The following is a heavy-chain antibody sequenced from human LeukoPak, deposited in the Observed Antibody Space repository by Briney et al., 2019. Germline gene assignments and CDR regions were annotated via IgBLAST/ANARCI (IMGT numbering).Heavy chain of an antibody. Sequence: GASVKVSCKASGHTFTRYYIHWVRQAPGQGLEWMGIINPSGGPANYAQKNQGRVAMTRDTSTSTVYMELNSLKSEDTAVYYCARGPPTTMTNRYFGLFDPWGQGTSVTVSS. D-gene: IGHD4-17*01. V-gene: IGHV1-46*01. CDR2: INPSGGPA. J-gene: IGHJ5*02. CDR1: GHTFTRYY. CDR3: ARGPPTTMTNRYFGLFDP.